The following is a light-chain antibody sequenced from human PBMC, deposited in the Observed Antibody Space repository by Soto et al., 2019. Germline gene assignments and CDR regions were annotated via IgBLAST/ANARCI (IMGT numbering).Light chain of an antibody. CDR1: QGISSW. J-gene: IGKJ4*01. Sequence: DIQMIQSPSSVSASIGDRVTITCRASQGISSWLGWYQQKSGKAPKLLIFAASSLQDGVTSRFSGSGSGTDFTLTSSSLQPEDFANYYCQQVNSFPFTFGGGTKVEIK. V-gene: IGKV1-12*01. CDR3: QQVNSFPFT. CDR2: AAS.